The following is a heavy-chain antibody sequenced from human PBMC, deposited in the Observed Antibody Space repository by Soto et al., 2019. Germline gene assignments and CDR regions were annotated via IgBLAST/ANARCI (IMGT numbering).Heavy chain of an antibody. D-gene: IGHD4-17*01. CDR1: GYTFTGYY. J-gene: IGHJ6*02. CDR2: INPNSGGT. CDR3: ARAGYGDFVPPDYYYYGMDV. V-gene: IGHV1-2*02. Sequence: ASVKVSCKASGYTFTGYYMHWVRQAPGQGLEWMGWINPNSGGTNYAQKFQGRVTMTRDTSISTAYMELSRLRSDDTAVYYCARAGYGDFVPPDYYYYGMDVWGQGTTVTVYS.